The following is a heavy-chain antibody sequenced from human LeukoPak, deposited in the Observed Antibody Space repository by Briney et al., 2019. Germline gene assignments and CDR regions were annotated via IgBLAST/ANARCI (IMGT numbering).Heavy chain of an antibody. Sequence: PSETLSLTCAVSGGSISSNNWWSWVRQTPGKGLEWIGEIYHTGSTYYSPSLKSRVSMSVHKSNNHFSLNLSSVTAADTAVYYCARVHSMGYESATLDYWGQGTLVTVSS. J-gene: IGHJ4*02. CDR1: GGSISSNNW. V-gene: IGHV4-4*02. CDR2: IYHTGST. CDR3: ARVHSMGYESATLDY. D-gene: IGHD5-12*01.